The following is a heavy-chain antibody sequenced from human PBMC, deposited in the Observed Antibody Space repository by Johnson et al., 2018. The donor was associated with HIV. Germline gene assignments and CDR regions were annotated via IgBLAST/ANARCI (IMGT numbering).Heavy chain of an antibody. D-gene: IGHD3-10*01. V-gene: IGHV3-64*04. CDR1: GFTFSSYG. CDR2: ISSNGGST. J-gene: IGHJ3*02. CDR3: AKDRDYYGSGLI. Sequence: QVQLVESGGGLVQPGGSLRLSCAASGFTFSSYGVHWVRQAPGKGLEYVSAISSNGGSTYYAKSVKGRFTISRDNSKNTLYLQMNSLRAEDTAVYYCAKDRDYYGSGLIWGQGTMVTVSS.